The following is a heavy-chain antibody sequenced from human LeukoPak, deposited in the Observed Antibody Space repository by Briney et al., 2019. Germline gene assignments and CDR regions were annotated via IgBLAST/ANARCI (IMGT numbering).Heavy chain of an antibody. CDR3: ARDRVVFHPGSTFDL. V-gene: IGHV4-61*02. D-gene: IGHD2-15*01. CDR1: GGSISSGSYY. CDR2: IYTSGST. Sequence: SETLSLTCTVSGGSISSGSYYWSWIRQPAGKGLEWIGRIYTSGSTNYNPSLKSRVTITVDTSKNQFSLKLSSETAADTAVYYCARDRVVFHPGSTFDLWGRGTLVTVSS. J-gene: IGHJ2*01.